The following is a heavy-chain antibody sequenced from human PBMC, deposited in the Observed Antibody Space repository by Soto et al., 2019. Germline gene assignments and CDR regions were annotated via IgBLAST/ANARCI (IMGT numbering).Heavy chain of an antibody. CDR3: ARQGENYYGAGSYFTFNWFDP. D-gene: IGHD3-10*01. CDR1: GGSISSSSYY. V-gene: IGHV4-39*01. J-gene: IGHJ5*02. Sequence: PSETLSLTCTVSGGSISSSSYYWGWIRQPPGKGLEWIGSIYYGGSTFYNPSLKSRVTVSVDRSKNQCSLKLSSVTAADTAVYYCARQGENYYGAGSYFTFNWFDPWGQGTPVTVSS. CDR2: IYYGGST.